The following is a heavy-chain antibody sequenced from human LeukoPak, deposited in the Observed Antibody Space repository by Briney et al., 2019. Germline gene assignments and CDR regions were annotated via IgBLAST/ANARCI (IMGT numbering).Heavy chain of an antibody. CDR1: GGSISSYY. Sequence: SETLSLTCTVSGGSISSYYWSWIRQPPGKGLEWIGYIYPSGTTYYNPSLKTRVTVSVDTSKNQFSLKLSSVAAADTAVYFCARAYSSSWYFNWFDPWGQGTLVTVSS. CDR3: ARAYSSSWYFNWFDP. D-gene: IGHD6-13*01. V-gene: IGHV4-4*08. CDR2: IYPSGTT. J-gene: IGHJ5*02.